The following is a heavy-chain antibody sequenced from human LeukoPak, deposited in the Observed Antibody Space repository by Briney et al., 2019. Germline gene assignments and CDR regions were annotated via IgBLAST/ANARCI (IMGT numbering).Heavy chain of an antibody. CDR1: GFRLSSYE. CDR2: ISSSGSTI. J-gene: IGHJ4*02. V-gene: IGHV3-48*03. D-gene: IGHD7-27*01. CDR3: ARIHKLGILAHFDY. Sequence: GGSRRLSCAASGFRLSSYEMNWVRQAPGKGLEWVSYISSSGSTIYYADSVKGRFTLSRDNAKNSLYLQMNSLRAEDTAVYYCARIHKLGILAHFDYWGQGTLVTVSS.